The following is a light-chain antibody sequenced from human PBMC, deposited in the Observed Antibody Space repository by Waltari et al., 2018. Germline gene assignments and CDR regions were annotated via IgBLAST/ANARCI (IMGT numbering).Light chain of an antibody. CDR2: EGS. Sequence: QSALTQPASVSGSPGQSITISCTGTSSGVGSYNLVSWYQQPPGKAPKLMIYEGSKRPSGVSNRFSGSKSGNTASLTISGLQAEDEADYYCCSYAGAVFGGGTKLTIL. J-gene: IGLJ3*02. CDR1: SSGVGSYNL. CDR3: CSYAGAV. V-gene: IGLV2-23*01.